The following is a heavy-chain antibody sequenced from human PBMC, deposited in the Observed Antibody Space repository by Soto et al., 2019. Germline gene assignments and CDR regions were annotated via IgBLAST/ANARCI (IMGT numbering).Heavy chain of an antibody. CDR3: ASTLYGANVDY. D-gene: IGHD4-17*01. CDR2: MNPNSGNT. V-gene: IGHV1-8*01. Sequence: QVQLVQSVAEVKKPGASVKVSCKASGYTFTSYDINWVRQATGQGLEWMGWMNPNSGNTGYAQKFQGRGTMTRNTSTSPAYMELSSLRSEDTAGYYCASTLYGANVDYWGQGTLLTVSS. CDR1: GYTFTSYD. J-gene: IGHJ4*02.